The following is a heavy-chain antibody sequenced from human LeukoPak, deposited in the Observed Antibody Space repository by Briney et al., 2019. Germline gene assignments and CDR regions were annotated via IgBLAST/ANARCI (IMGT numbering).Heavy chain of an antibody. D-gene: IGHD6-13*01. CDR3: AKDPYHSGYSSSWIDY. CDR2: ISYDGSNK. J-gene: IGHJ4*02. Sequence: GSLRLSCAASGFTFSSYAMHWVRQAPGKGLEWVAVISYDGSNKYYADSVKGRFTISRDNSKNTLYLQMNSLRAEDTAVYYCAKDPYHSGYSSSWIDYWGRGTLVTVSS. V-gene: IGHV3-30*04. CDR1: GFTFSSYA.